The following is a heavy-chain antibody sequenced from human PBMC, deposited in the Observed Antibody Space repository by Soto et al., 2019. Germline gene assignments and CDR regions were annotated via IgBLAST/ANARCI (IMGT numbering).Heavy chain of an antibody. Sequence: GGSLRLSCAASGFTVSSNYMSWVRQAPGKGLEWVSVIYSGGSTYYADSVKGRFTISRHNSKNTLYLQMNSLRAEDTAVYYCARSGTVDTAMVWGYYYMDVWGKGTTVTVSS. CDR2: IYSGGST. CDR1: GFTVSSNY. J-gene: IGHJ6*03. D-gene: IGHD5-18*01. V-gene: IGHV3-53*04. CDR3: ARSGTVDTAMVWGYYYMDV.